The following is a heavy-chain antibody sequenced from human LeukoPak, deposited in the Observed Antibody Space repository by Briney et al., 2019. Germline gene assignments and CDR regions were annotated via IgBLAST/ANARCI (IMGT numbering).Heavy chain of an antibody. D-gene: IGHD2-2*01. CDR1: GFTFSGYA. J-gene: IGHJ5*02. V-gene: IGHV3-23*01. Sequence: GGSLRLSCAASGFTFSGYAMSWVRQAPGKGLEWISAISGSGGSTYYADSVKGRFTISRDNSKNTLYLQMNSLRAEDTAVYYCAKEDVVVPGARDWFDPWGQGTLVTVSS. CDR3: AKEDVVVPGARDWFDP. CDR2: ISGSGGST.